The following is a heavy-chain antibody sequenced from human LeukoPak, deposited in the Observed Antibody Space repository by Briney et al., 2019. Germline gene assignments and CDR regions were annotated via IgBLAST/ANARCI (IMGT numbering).Heavy chain of an antibody. D-gene: IGHD3-16*01. Sequence: GGSLRLSCAASGFTFSTYSMNWVRQAPGKGLEWVSSISTSSSYIYYADSVKGRFTISRDNAKNSLYLQLNSLRAEDTAVYHCARWGTRDSFDIWGQGTMVTVSS. CDR3: ARWGTRDSFDI. CDR1: GFTFSTYS. CDR2: ISTSSSYI. J-gene: IGHJ3*02. V-gene: IGHV3-21*01.